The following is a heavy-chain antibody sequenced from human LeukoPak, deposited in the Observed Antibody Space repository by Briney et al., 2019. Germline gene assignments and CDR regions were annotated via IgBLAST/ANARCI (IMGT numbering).Heavy chain of an antibody. CDR2: VSGSGGST. Sequence: GGSLRLSCAVSGVTLSNYGMSWGRQAPGKGLEWVAGVSGSGGSTNYAASVKGRFTMSGDSPKNTLYLQMNSLRAEDTAVYFCAKRGVVIRVILVGFHKEANYFDSWGQGALVTVSS. CDR1: GVTLSNYG. D-gene: IGHD3-22*01. J-gene: IGHJ4*02. V-gene: IGHV3-23*01. CDR3: AKRGVVIRVILVGFHKEANYFDS.